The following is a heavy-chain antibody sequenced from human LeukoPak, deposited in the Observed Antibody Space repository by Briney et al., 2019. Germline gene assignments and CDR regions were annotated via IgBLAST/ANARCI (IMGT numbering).Heavy chain of an antibody. CDR1: GGSISSYY. V-gene: IGHV4-59*08. CDR3: ARHSSGWYETVGWFDP. CDR2: IYYSGST. J-gene: IGHJ5*02. Sequence: SETLSLTCTVSGGSISSYYRSWIRQPPGKGLEWIGYIYYSGSTNYNPSLKSRVTISVDTSKNQFSLKLSSVTAADTAVYYCARHSSGWYETVGWFDPWGQGTLVTVSS. D-gene: IGHD6-19*01.